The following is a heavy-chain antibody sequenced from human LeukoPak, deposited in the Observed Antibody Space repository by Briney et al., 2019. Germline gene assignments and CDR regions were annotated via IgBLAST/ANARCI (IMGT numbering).Heavy chain of an antibody. CDR2: ISGSGGST. CDR1: GFTFSNTG. D-gene: IGHD4-17*01. CDR3: ARDPNGDYIGTFDM. J-gene: IGHJ3*02. Sequence: PGGSLRLSCAASGFTFSNTGMHWVRQAPGKGLEWVSSISGSGGSTQYADSVQGRFAISRDNSKNTLYLQMNSLRVDDTAMYFCARDPNGDYIGTFDMRGRGTMVSVSS. V-gene: IGHV3-23*01.